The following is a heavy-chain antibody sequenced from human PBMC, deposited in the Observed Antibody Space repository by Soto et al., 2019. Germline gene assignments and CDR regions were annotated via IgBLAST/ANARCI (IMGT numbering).Heavy chain of an antibody. CDR3: VKEADYCVSSKYDN. Sequence: PGGSLRLSCAASGFTFSSYSMNWVRQAPGKGLEWVSSISSSSSYIYYADSVKGRFTISRDNSKNTLYLEMNGLRPEDTAVYYCVKEADYCVSSKYDNWGRGTLVTVS. CDR2: ISSSSSYI. CDR1: GFTFSSYS. V-gene: IGHV3-21*06. J-gene: IGHJ4*02. D-gene: IGHD3-10*01.